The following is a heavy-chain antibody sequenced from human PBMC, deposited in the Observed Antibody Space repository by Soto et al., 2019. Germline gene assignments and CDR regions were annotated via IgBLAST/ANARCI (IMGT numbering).Heavy chain of an antibody. D-gene: IGHD5-12*01. J-gene: IGHJ5*02. V-gene: IGHV3-30*03. CDR3: ARGCGRGYELGRP. Sequence: VQLVESGGGVVQPGRSLRLSCTASGFTFNNHGIHWVRQAPGKGLEWVACISDDGRSEYYADSVKGRFTSSRDNSKNTLVLQMNSLRIADTAVVYCARGCGRGYELGRPWGQGTRVTVSS. CDR2: ISDDGRSE. CDR1: GFTFNNHG.